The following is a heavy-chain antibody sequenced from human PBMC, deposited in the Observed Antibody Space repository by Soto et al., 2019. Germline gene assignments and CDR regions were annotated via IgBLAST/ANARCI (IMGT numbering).Heavy chain of an antibody. CDR1: NGSISNYY. J-gene: IGHJ6*03. Sequence: SETLSLTCTVSNGSISNYYGSWIRQPPGKGLEWIGYIYYSGSTNYNPSLRSRVTISVDTSKNQFSLKLSSVTAADTAMYYCARVPYGSATYSYYYYMDVWGKGTTVTVSS. CDR2: IYYSGST. CDR3: ARVPYGSATYSYYYYMDV. D-gene: IGHD3-10*01. V-gene: IGHV4-59*01.